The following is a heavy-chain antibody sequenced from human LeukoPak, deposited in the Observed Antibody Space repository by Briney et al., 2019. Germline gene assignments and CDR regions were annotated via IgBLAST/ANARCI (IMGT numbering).Heavy chain of an antibody. J-gene: IGHJ4*02. CDR2: INAGNGNT. CDR3: ARAGTYYYDSSGWYYFDS. D-gene: IGHD3-22*01. V-gene: IGHV1-3*01. CDR1: GYTFTIYV. Sequence: ASVKVSCKASGYTFTIYVMHWVRQAPGQRLEWMGWINAGNGNTKYSQKFQGRVTITRDTSASTAYMELSSLRSEDTAVYYCARAGTYYYDSSGWYYFDSWGQGTLVTVSS.